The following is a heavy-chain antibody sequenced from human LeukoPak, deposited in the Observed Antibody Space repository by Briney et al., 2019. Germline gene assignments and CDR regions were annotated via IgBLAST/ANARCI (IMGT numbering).Heavy chain of an antibody. D-gene: IGHD3-9*01. CDR2: ISWNSGSI. J-gene: IGHJ4*02. V-gene: IGHV3-9*01. CDR3: AKGPDFDWLLDPYFDY. Sequence: GGSLRLSCAASGFTFDDYAMHWLRQAPGKGLEWVSGISWNSGSIGYEDSVQGRFTISRDNAKNSQYLQMNSLRAEDTALYYCAKGPDFDWLLDPYFDYWGQGTLVTVSS. CDR1: GFTFDDYA.